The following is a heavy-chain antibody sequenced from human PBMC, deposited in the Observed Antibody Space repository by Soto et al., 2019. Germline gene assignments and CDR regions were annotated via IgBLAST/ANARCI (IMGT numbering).Heavy chain of an antibody. V-gene: IGHV4-39*01. CDR2: IYYSGST. CDR1: GGSISSSSYY. CDR3: ARQARDGYNPGHFQH. D-gene: IGHD5-12*01. J-gene: IGHJ1*01. Sequence: QLQLQESGPGLVKPSETLSLTCTVSGGSISSSSYYWGWIRQPPGKGLEWIGSIYYSGSTYYNPSLKSRVTISVDTSKNPFSLKLSSVTAADTAVYYCARQARDGYNPGHFQHWGQGTLVTVSS.